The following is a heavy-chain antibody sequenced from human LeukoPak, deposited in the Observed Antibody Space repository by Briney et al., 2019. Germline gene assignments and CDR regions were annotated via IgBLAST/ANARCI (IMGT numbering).Heavy chain of an antibody. CDR1: GFTFSYYG. D-gene: IGHD1-26*01. CDR3: ARDLSGTYPFDL. Sequence: GGSLRLSCAASGFTFSYYGMHWVRQAPGKGLDWVAVIWYDGSNKYYADSVKGRFTISRDNAKNSLYLQMNSLRDEDTAVYYCARDLSGTYPFDLWGQGTLVTVSS. CDR2: IWYDGSNK. V-gene: IGHV3-33*01. J-gene: IGHJ4*02.